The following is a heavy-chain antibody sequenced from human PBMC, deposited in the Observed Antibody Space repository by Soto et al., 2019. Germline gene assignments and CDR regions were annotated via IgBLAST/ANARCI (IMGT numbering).Heavy chain of an antibody. CDR3: AKGEQLWDIFDY. D-gene: IGHD5-18*01. J-gene: IGHJ4*02. CDR1: GFTFSSYA. Sequence: PGGSLRLSCAASGFTFSSYAMSWVRQAPGKGLEWVSAISGSGGSTYYADSVKGRFTISRDNSKSTLYLQMNRLRADDTAVYYCAKGEQLWDIFDYWGQGNLVTVSS. V-gene: IGHV3-23*01. CDR2: ISGSGGST.